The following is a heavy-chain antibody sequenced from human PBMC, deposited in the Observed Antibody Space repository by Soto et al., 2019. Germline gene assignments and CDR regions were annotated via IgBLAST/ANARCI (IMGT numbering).Heavy chain of an antibody. Sequence: SVKVSCKASGGLFSSYAISWVRQAPGQGLEWMGGIIPVFSTAYYAQKFQGRVTITADESTNTAYMELSSLRSEDTAMYYCARGGSGYVWFNEFWGQGSLATVSS. CDR3: ARGGSGYVWFNEF. D-gene: IGHD3-22*01. CDR1: GGLFSSYA. CDR2: IIPVFSTA. J-gene: IGHJ4*02. V-gene: IGHV1-69*13.